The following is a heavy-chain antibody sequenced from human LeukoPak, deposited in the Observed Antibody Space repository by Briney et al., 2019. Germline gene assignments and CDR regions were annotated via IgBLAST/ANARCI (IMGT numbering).Heavy chain of an antibody. V-gene: IGHV3-48*01. CDR3: ASLSGGSRDY. D-gene: IGHD2-15*01. J-gene: IGHJ4*02. CDR1: GFTFSSYS. Sequence: PGGSLRLSCAASGFTFSSYSMNWVRQAPGKGLEWVSYISSSSSTIYYADSVKGRFTISRDNAKNSLYLQMNSLRAEDTAVYYCASLSGGSRDYWGQGTLVTVSS. CDR2: ISSSSSTI.